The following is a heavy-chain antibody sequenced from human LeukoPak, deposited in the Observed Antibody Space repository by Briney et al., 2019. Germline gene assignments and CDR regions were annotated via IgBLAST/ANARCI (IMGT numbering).Heavy chain of an antibody. J-gene: IGHJ4*02. CDR1: GFTFSSYS. CDR3: ARDLRRDGYRRGGTFDY. Sequence: GGSLRLSCAASGFTFSSYSMNWVRQAPGKGLEWVSSISSSSSYIYYADSVKGRFTISRDNAKNSLYLQMNSLRAEDTAVYYCARDLRRDGYRRGGTFDYWGQGTPVTVSS. D-gene: IGHD5-24*01. CDR2: ISSSSSYI. V-gene: IGHV3-21*01.